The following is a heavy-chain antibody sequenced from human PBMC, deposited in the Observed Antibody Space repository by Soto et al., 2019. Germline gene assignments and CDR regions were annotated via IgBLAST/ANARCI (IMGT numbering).Heavy chain of an antibody. CDR3: ARGGYSSGWYQYYFDY. D-gene: IGHD6-19*01. V-gene: IGHV3-53*01. J-gene: IGHJ4*02. Sequence: GGSLRLSCAASGFTVSSNYMSWVRQAPGKGLEWVSVIYSGGSTYYADSVKGRFTISRDNSKNTLYLQMNSLRAEDTAVYYCARGGYSSGWYQYYFDYWGQGTTVTVSS. CDR1: GFTVSSNY. CDR2: IYSGGST.